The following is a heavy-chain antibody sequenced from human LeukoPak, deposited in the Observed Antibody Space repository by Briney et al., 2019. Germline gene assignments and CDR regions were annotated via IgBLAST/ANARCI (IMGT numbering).Heavy chain of an antibody. CDR1: GVTFSIYA. CDR2: ISGSGGST. V-gene: IGHV3-23*01. J-gene: IGHJ4*02. CDR3: AKGSYYDSSGSFYFDY. Sequence: PGGSLRLSCAASGVTFSIYAMSWVRPAPGEGREWVSAISGSGGSTYYADSVKGRFTISRDNSKNSLYVQVNSLGTEDSAAYYCAKGSYYDSSGSFYFDYWGQGTLVTVSS. D-gene: IGHD3-22*01.